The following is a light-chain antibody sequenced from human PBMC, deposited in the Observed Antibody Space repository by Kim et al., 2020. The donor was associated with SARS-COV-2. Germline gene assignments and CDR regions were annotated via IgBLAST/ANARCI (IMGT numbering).Light chain of an antibody. CDR3: SSYAGSNNPGV. Sequence: SVTIACLGTGSDVDGYNDVSCYHQHPGKAPKLMIYEVSKRPSGVPDRFSGSKSGNTASLTVSGLQAEDEADYYCSSYAGSNNPGVFGTGTKVTVL. CDR2: EVS. CDR1: GSDVDGYND. J-gene: IGLJ1*01. V-gene: IGLV2-8*01.